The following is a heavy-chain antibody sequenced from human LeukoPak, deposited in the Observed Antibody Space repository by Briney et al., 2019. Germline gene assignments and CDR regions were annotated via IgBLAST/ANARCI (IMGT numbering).Heavy chain of an antibody. V-gene: IGHV6-1*01. CDR1: GDSVSSNSAT. D-gene: IGHD6-13*01. Sequence: SQTLSLTCAISGDSVSSNSATWNWIRQSPSRGLEWLGRAYYRSTWNNDYATSVKSRITITPDTSKNLFSLQLNSVTPEDTAVYYCARTTAAAADSWGQGTLVTVSS. J-gene: IGHJ4*02. CDR3: ARTTAAAADS. CDR2: AYYRSTWNN.